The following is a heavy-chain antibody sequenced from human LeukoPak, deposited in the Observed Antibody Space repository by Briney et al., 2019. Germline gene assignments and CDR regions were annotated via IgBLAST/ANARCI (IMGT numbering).Heavy chain of an antibody. CDR1: GFTFSSYW. CDR3: ARAPEGGSLDY. CDR2: IYYSGST. J-gene: IGHJ4*02. Sequence: GALRLSCAASGFTFSSYWMHWIRQPPGKGLEWIGYIYYSGSTNYNPSLKSRVTISVDTSKNQFSLKLSSVTAADTAVYYCARAPEGGSLDYWGQGTLVTVSS. V-gene: IGHV4-59*01. D-gene: IGHD1-26*01.